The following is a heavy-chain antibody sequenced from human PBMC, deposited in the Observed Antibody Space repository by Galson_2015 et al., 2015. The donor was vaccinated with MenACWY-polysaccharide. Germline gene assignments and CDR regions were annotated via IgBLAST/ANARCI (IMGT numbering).Heavy chain of an antibody. CDR3: ARTYCDRTNCYGMDV. D-gene: IGHD2/OR15-2a*01. V-gene: IGHV3-30-3*01. CDR1: GFTFSTYA. Sequence: SLRLSCAASGFTFSTYAMHWVRQAPGKGLEWVAVISYDGSNKYYADSVKGRFTVSRDNSKNTLYLQMNSLRAEDTAVYYCARTYCDRTNCYGMDVWGQGTMVTVS. CDR2: ISYDGSNK. J-gene: IGHJ6*02.